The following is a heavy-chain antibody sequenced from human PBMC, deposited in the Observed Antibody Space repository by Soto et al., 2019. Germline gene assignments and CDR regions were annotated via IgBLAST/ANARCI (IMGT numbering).Heavy chain of an antibody. CDR3: AMARIAAAGTALRDYYYGMDV. V-gene: IGHV1-18*01. J-gene: IGHJ6*02. CDR1: GYTFTSYG. Sequence: QVPLVQSGAEVKKPGASVKVSCKASGYTFTSYGISWVRQAPGQGLEWMGWISAYNGNTNYAQKLQGRVTMTTDTSTSTAYMELRSLRSDDTAVYYCAMARIAAAGTALRDYYYGMDVWGQGTTVTVSS. D-gene: IGHD6-13*01. CDR2: ISAYNGNT.